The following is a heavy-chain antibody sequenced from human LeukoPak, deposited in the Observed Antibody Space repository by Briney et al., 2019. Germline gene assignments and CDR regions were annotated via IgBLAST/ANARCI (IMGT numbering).Heavy chain of an antibody. J-gene: IGHJ4*02. V-gene: IGHV1-18*01. CDR2: ISAYNGNT. D-gene: IGHD3-22*01. CDR3: ARVSGYYYAPFDY. Sequence: ASVKVSCKASAYPFTSYGISWVRQAPGQGLEWMGWISAYNGNTNYAQKLQGRVTMTADTSTSTAYMELMGLRSDDTAVYYCARVSGYYYAPFDYWGQGTLVTVSS. CDR1: AYPFTSYG.